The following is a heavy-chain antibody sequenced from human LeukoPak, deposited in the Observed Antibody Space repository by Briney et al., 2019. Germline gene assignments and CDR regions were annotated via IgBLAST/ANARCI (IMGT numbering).Heavy chain of an antibody. J-gene: IGHJ4*02. Sequence: GASVKVSCKVSGYTLTELSMHWGRQAPGQGLEWMGGFDPEDGETIYAQKFQGRVTMTEDTSTDTAYMELSSLRSEDTAVYYCASGGYYDSSGYPTGGYWGQGTLVTVSS. CDR3: ASGGYYDSSGYPTGGY. CDR2: FDPEDGET. D-gene: IGHD3-22*01. CDR1: GYTLTELS. V-gene: IGHV1-24*01.